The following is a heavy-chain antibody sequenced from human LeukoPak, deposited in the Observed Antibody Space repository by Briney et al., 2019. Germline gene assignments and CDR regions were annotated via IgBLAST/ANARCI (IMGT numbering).Heavy chain of an antibody. Sequence: GGSLRLSCAASGFTFSTYGMSWVRQAPGKGLEWVSVISGGGSSTYYVDSVKGRFTISRDNSKNTLYVQMNSLRAEDTAVYYCAKGYRSGWHYFDYWGQGTLVTVSS. J-gene: IGHJ4*02. V-gene: IGHV3-23*01. CDR1: GFTFSTYG. CDR3: AKGYRSGWHYFDY. D-gene: IGHD6-19*01. CDR2: ISGGGSST.